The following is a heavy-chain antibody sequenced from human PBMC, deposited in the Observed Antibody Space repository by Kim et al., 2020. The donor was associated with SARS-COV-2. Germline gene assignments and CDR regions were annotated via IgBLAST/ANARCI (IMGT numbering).Heavy chain of an antibody. CDR2: IFGSGSGT. Sequence: GGSLRLSCAASGFTFGNSAMSWVRQVPGKGLEWVSGIFGSGSGTYYADSVKGRFTISRDNSQSTVYLQLNILRADDTAVCYCARHLHVTTVPFYWDFDLWRRGTLLTVSS. D-gene: IGHD3-3*02. J-gene: IGHJ2*01. V-gene: IGHV3-23*01. CDR3: ARHLHVTTVPFYWDFDL. CDR1: GFTFGNSA.